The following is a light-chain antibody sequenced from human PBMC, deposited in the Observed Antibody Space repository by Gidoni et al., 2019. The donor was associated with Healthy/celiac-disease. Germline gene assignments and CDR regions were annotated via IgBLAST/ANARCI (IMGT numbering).Light chain of an antibody. J-gene: IGKJ2*01. Sequence: EIVLTQSPATLSLSPGERATLSCRDSQSVSSYLAWYQQKPGQAPRLLSYDASNRATGIPARFSGSGSGTDFTLTISSLEPEDFAVYYCQQRSNWPSFGQGTKLEIK. CDR1: QSVSSY. V-gene: IGKV3-11*01. CDR3: QQRSNWPS. CDR2: DAS.